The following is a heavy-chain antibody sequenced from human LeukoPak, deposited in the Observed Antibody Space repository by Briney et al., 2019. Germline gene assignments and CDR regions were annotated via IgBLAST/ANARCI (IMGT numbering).Heavy chain of an antibody. J-gene: IGHJ5*02. CDR3: ARDTSEGDYAWWFDP. CDR2: INPRGTAT. CDR1: GYSFTSHY. Sequence: GASVKVSCKASGYSFTSHYMHWVRQAPGQGLEWMGLINPRGTATRYAESFQGRLTLTRDLSTSTDYMELSSLRSDDTAVYFCARDTSEGDYAWWFDPWGREPWSPSPQ. V-gene: IGHV1-46*01. D-gene: IGHD3-16*01.